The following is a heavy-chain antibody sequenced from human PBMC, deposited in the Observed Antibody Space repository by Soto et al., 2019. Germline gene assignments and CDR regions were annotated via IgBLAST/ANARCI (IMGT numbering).Heavy chain of an antibody. CDR1: GFTVSTKY. CDR3: GRDPLAADY. J-gene: IGHJ4*02. CDR2: IYSGGST. V-gene: IGHV3-66*01. D-gene: IGHD3-16*01. Sequence: EVQLVESGGGLVQPGGSLRLSCAASGFTVSTKYMSWVRQAPGKGLEWVSVIYSGGSTFYADSVRGRFTISRDNSKNTVNIQMNSLRDEDTAVYYCGRDPLAADYWGQGTLVTVSS.